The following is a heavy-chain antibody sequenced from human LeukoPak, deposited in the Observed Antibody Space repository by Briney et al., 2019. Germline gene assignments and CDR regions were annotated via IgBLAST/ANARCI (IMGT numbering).Heavy chain of an antibody. CDR3: AREAAAAGENYFDY. J-gene: IGHJ4*02. CDR2: INPHSGGT. D-gene: IGHD6-13*01. V-gene: IGHV1-2*02. CDR1: GYTFTDYY. Sequence: ASVKVSCKASGYTFTDYYMHWVRQAPGQGLGWMGWINPHSGGTDHAQKFQGRVTMTRDTSISTAYMELSRLRSDDTAVYYCAREAAAAGENYFDYWGQGTLVTVSS.